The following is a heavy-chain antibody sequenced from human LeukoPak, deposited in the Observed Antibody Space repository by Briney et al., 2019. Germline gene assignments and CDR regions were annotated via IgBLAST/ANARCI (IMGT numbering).Heavy chain of an antibody. Sequence: SETLSLTCTVSGGSVSGGSVSTYYWGWIRQPPGKGLEWIGFIYYSGNTNYNPSLRSRVTISLGTSKNPFSLKLSSVTAADTAVYYCARVPWFGELFRDAFDIWGQGTMVTVSS. J-gene: IGHJ3*02. V-gene: IGHV4-61*01. CDR2: IYYSGNT. D-gene: IGHD3-10*01. CDR1: GGSVSGGSVSTYY. CDR3: ARVPWFGELFRDAFDI.